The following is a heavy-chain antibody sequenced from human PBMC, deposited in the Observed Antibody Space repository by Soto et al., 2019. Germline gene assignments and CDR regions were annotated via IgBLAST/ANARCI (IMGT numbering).Heavy chain of an antibody. Sequence: SETLSLTCAVSSGSISSSNWWSWVRQPPGKGLEWIGEIYHSGSTHYNPSLKSRVTISVDKSKNQFSLKLSSVTAADTAVYYCARSAAGLLYFDYWGQGTLVTVSS. CDR3: ARSAAGLLYFDY. D-gene: IGHD6-13*01. CDR1: SGSISSSNW. CDR2: IYHSGST. J-gene: IGHJ4*02. V-gene: IGHV4-4*02.